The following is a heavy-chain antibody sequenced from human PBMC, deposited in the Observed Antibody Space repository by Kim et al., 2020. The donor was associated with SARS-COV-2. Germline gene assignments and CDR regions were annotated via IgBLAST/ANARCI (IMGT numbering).Heavy chain of an antibody. Sequence: DSVKGRFTISRDNAKNSLYLQMNSLRAEDTAVYYCARDIRGSSWPNWFDPWGQGTLVTVSS. J-gene: IGHJ5*02. V-gene: IGHV3-7*01. CDR3: ARDIRGSSWPNWFDP. D-gene: IGHD6-13*01.